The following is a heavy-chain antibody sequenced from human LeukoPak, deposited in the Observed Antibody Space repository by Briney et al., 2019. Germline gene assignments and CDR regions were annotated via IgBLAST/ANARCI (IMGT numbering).Heavy chain of an antibody. CDR2: ISGSGGST. CDR1: GFTFRSYA. D-gene: IGHD6-13*01. CDR3: AKATAAGMGFDY. V-gene: IGHV3-23*01. J-gene: IGHJ4*02. Sequence: GGSLRLSCAASGFTFRSYAMSWVRQGPGKGLEWVSAISGSGGSTYYADSVKGRFTISRDNSKNTLYLQMNSLRAEDTAVYYCAKATAAGMGFDYWGQGTLVTVSS.